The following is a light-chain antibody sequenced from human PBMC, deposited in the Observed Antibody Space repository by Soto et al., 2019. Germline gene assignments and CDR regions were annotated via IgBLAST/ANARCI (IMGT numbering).Light chain of an antibody. J-gene: IGKJ1*01. CDR1: QSFLYTSNNKHY. CDR3: QQYYHNPT. CDR2: WAS. V-gene: IGKV4-1*01. Sequence: DIVMTQCPDSLAVSLGESATINCKSSQSFLYTSNNKHYLAWYQHKPGQPPKLLIYWASTRVSRVPARFSGSGSGTDFTLTITSPQAEDVAVYYCQQYYHNPTVGHGTRVEIK.